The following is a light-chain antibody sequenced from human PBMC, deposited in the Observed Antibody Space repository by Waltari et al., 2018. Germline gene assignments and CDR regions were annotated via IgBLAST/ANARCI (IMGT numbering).Light chain of an antibody. J-gene: IGKJ1*01. CDR2: GAS. Sequence: EIVLTQSPGTLSLSPGQRATLSCRASQSVSRTLAWYQQKPGQAPRLLIYGASTRATGIPERFSGGGSGTDFSLTISRLEPEDFAVYYCQHYASLPATFGQGTKVEIK. V-gene: IGKV3-20*01. CDR1: QSVSRT. CDR3: QHYASLPAT.